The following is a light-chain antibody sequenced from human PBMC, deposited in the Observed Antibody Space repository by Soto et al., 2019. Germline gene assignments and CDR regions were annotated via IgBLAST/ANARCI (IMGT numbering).Light chain of an antibody. J-gene: IGLJ2*01. CDR1: NSDVGAYPY. Sequence: QSALTQPDSVSGSPGQSITISCTGTNSDVGAYPYVSWYQQHPGNAPKLWIYEVADRPSGVSDRFSGSKSGNTASLTISALQAEDEAVYYCSSYATSGTNVIFGGGTKLTVL. V-gene: IGLV2-14*03. CDR2: EVA. CDR3: SSYATSGTNVI.